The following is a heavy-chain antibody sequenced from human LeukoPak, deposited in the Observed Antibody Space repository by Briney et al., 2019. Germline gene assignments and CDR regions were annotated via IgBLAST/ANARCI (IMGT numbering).Heavy chain of an antibody. D-gene: IGHD2-15*01. CDR1: GFTYG. J-gene: IGHJ4*02. Sequence: GASVKVSCKTSGFTYGITWVRQAPGQGLEWMGWISAYNGNTLYAQKLQGRVTLTTDTSTSTTSMELRSLTSDDTAVYYCARGAEVAATPYYFDYWGQGTLVTVSS. CDR2: ISAYNGNT. CDR3: ARGAEVAATPYYFDY. V-gene: IGHV1-18*01.